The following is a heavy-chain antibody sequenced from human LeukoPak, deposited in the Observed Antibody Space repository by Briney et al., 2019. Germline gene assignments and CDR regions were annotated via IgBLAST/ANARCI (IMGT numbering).Heavy chain of an antibody. CDR1: GFTFSSHQ. Sequence: PGGSLRLSCAASGFTFSSHQMHWVRQAPGKGLEYVSAISGNGGNTYYANSAKARFTISRDNSKNTLYLQMGSLRPEDMAVYYCARRFSGVNYGAYDMWGQGTMVTVSS. D-gene: IGHD1-7*01. CDR2: ISGNGGNT. V-gene: IGHV3-64*01. CDR3: ARRFSGVNYGAYDM. J-gene: IGHJ3*02.